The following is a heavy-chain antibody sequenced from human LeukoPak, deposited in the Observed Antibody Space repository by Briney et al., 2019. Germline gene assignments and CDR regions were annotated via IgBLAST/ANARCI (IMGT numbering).Heavy chain of an antibody. V-gene: IGHV4-34*01. CDR3: AHEMVRGGGL. CDR1: GGSFSGYY. CDR2: FYYSGST. D-gene: IGHD3-10*01. J-gene: IGHJ4*02. Sequence: SSETLSLTCAVYGGSFSGYYWSWIRQPPGKGLEWIGSFYYSGSTYYNPSLKSRVTISVDTSKNQFSLKLSSVTAADTAVYYCAHEMVRGGGLWGQGTLVTVSS.